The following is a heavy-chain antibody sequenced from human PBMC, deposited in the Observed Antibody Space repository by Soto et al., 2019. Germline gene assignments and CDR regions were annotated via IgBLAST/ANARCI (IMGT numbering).Heavy chain of an antibody. J-gene: IGHJ4*02. CDR3: ARDLGGWPDY. CDR2: ISADNGNT. D-gene: IGHD2-15*01. CDR1: GYTFTSYG. V-gene: IGHV1-18*01. Sequence: ASVKVSCKASGYTFTSYGISWVRQAPGQRLEWMGWISADNGNTKYAQKLQGRVTMTTDTSTSTAYMELRSLSSEDTAVYYCARDLGGWPDYWGQGTLVTISS.